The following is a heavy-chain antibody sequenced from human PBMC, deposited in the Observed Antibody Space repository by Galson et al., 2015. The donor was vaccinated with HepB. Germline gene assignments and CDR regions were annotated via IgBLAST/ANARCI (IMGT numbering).Heavy chain of an antibody. CDR2: IDWDDTK. J-gene: IGHJ6*02. D-gene: IGHD6-19*01. CDR3: ARIIAVAGSYHYYGIDV. CDR1: GFSFSTSGMC. V-gene: IGHV2-70*01. Sequence: PALVKPTQTLTVTCTFSGFSFSTSGMCVSWIRQPPGKALEWLALIDWDDTKYYSTALKTRLTISKDTSKNQVVLTMTNMDPVDTATYNCARIIAVAGSYHYYGIDVWGQGTTVTVSS.